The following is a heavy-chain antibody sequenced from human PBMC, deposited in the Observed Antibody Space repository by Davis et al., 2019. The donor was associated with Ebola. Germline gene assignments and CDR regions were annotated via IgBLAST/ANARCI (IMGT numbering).Heavy chain of an antibody. J-gene: IGHJ6*02. V-gene: IGHV3-53*04. CDR3: ARDSVAGTDYYGMDV. CDR1: GFTVSSNY. CDR2: IYSGGST. D-gene: IGHD6-19*01. Sequence: GRSLRLSCAASGFTVSSNYMSWVRQAPGKGLEWVSVIYSGGSTYYADSVKGRFTISRHNSKNTLYLQMNSLRAEDTAVYYCARDSVAGTDYYGMDVWGQGTTVTVSS.